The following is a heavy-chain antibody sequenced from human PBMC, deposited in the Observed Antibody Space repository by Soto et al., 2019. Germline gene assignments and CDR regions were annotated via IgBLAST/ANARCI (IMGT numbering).Heavy chain of an antibody. CDR2: VNPIVSMS. CDR1: GDTFNFDS. V-gene: IGHV1-69*02. D-gene: IGHD3-10*01. CDR3: ASSYGSGYRAFDY. Sequence: QVQLVQSGAEVKRPGSSVKVSCKASGDTFNFDSINWVRQAPGLGLEWMGRVNPIVSMSNYAQKFQGRVTMTADKSTSTASMELSSLRSEDTAIYYCASSYGSGYRAFDYWGQGALVTVSS. J-gene: IGHJ4*02.